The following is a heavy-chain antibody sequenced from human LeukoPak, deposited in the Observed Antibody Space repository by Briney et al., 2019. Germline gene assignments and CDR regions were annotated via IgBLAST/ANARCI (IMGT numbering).Heavy chain of an antibody. J-gene: IGHJ4*02. CDR1: GFTFSSYG. CDR3: AKRASRKFDDY. Sequence: GGSLRLSCAASGFTFSSYGMSWVRQAPGKGLEWVSAISGSGSGGSTYYADSVKGRFTISRDNSKNTLYLQMNSLRAEDTAVYYCAKRASRKFDDYWGQGTLVTVSS. V-gene: IGHV3-23*01. CDR2: ISGSGSGGST.